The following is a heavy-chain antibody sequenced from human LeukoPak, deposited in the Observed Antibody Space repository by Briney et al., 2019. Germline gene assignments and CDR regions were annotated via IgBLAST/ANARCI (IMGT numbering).Heavy chain of an antibody. D-gene: IGHD3-16*01. Sequence: SGGSLRLSCAASGFTFSRYSMHWVRQAPGKGLVWVSHVNSDGSGTDYADSVKGRFTISRDNAKNTLYLQMNSLRVEDTAVYYCVCLGLVGLSLDWGQGTLVTVSS. V-gene: IGHV3-74*01. J-gene: IGHJ4*02. CDR1: GFTFSRYS. CDR2: VNSDGSGT. CDR3: VCLGLVGLSLD.